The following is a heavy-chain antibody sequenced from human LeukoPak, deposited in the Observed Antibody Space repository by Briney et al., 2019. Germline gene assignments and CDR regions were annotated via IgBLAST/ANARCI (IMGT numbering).Heavy chain of an antibody. V-gene: IGHV1-2*02. D-gene: IGHD3-22*01. Sequence: ASVKVSCKASGYTFTSYGISWVRQAPGQGLEWMGWINPNSGGTNYAQKFQGRVTMTRDTSISTAYMELSRLRSDDTAVYYCARQYYDSSGYYSYFDYWGQGTLVTVSS. J-gene: IGHJ4*02. CDR2: INPNSGGT. CDR1: GYTFTSYG. CDR3: ARQYYDSSGYYSYFDY.